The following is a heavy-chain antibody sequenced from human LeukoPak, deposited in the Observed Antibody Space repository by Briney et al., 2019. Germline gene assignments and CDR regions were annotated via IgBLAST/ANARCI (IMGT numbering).Heavy chain of an antibody. CDR2: ISSTAYGGTA. Sequence: PGGSLRLSCTASGFTFRSYALTWVRQAPGMGPEWVGSISSTAYGGTAEYAASVRGRFTISRDDSKSIAFLQMNSLKTEDTAMYYCSRGAAPPDYWGQGTLVTVSS. D-gene: IGHD4/OR15-4a*01. V-gene: IGHV3-49*04. J-gene: IGHJ4*02. CDR1: GFTFRSYA. CDR3: SRGAAPPDY.